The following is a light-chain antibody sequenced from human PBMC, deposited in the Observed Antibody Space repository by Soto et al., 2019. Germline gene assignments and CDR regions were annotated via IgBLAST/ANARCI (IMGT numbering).Light chain of an antibody. J-gene: IGKJ1*01. CDR3: LQDYNYPRT. CDR2: AAS. CDR1: QALRND. V-gene: IGKV1-6*01. Sequence: AIQMTQSPSSLSASVGDRVTITCRASQALRNDLGWYQQKPGKAPKLLIYAASSLQSGVPSRFSGSGSGTDFTLTISSLQPEDFATYYCLQDYNYPRTFGQGTKVEIK.